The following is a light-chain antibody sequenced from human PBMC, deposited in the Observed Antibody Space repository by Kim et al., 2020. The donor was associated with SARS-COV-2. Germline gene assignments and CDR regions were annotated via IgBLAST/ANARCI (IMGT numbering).Light chain of an antibody. CDR1: QVIRND. J-gene: IGKJ2*01. Sequence: ASVGDRDNRTCRANQVIRNDVGSYQQKSGKAPKLLISVAFTLQRGVPTRFSGSRSGTDFTLTISGLQPEEFATYYCLQDYDYPYTFGQGTKLEI. CDR3: LQDYDYPYT. CDR2: VAF. V-gene: IGKV1-6*01.